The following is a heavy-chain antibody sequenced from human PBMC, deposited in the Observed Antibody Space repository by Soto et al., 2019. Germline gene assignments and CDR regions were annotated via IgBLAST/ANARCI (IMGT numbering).Heavy chain of an antibody. CDR2: ISYDGSNK. V-gene: IGHV3-30*18. Sequence: QVQLVESGGGVVQPGRSLRLSCAASGFTFSSYGMHWVRQAPGKGLEWVAVISYDGSNKYYADSVKGRFTISRDNSKNPLYLQMNSLRAEDTDVYYCAKGLVRGYYYYYTMDVWGQGTTVTVSS. J-gene: IGHJ6*02. CDR1: GFTFSSYG. D-gene: IGHD3-10*01. CDR3: AKGLVRGYYYYYTMDV.